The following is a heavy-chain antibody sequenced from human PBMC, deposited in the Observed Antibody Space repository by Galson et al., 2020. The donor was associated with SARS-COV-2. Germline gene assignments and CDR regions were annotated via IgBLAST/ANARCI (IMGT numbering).Heavy chain of an antibody. V-gene: IGHV3-48*02. D-gene: IGHD6-13*01. Sequence: QAGGSLRLSCAASGFTFSSYNMNWVRQAPGKGLEWVSFITSSSTTYYADSVKGRFTISRDNAKNSLYLQMSGLRDDDTALYYCSRGLSSSWPFSYFLGQGALVTVSS. CDR3: SRGLSSSWPFSYF. J-gene: IGHJ4*02. CDR1: GFTFSSYN. CDR2: ITSSSTT.